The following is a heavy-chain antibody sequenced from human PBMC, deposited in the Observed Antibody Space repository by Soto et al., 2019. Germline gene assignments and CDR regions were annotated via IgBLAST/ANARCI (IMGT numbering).Heavy chain of an antibody. J-gene: IGHJ3*02. CDR1: GFNFDDYA. CDR2: ISWESGSI. D-gene: IGHD3-3*01. Sequence: GGSLRLSCAASGFNFDDYAMHWVRQIPGKGLEWVSGISWESGSIGYADSVKGRFSISRDNAKNSLYLQMNSLRVEDTAVYYCSREGRSTIFGVVIVDAFDIWGQGTMVTVSS. V-gene: IGHV3-9*01. CDR3: SREGRSTIFGVVIVDAFDI.